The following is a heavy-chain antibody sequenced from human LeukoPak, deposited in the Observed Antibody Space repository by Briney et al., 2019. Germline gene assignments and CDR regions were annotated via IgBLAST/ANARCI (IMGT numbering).Heavy chain of an antibody. CDR2: FDPEDGET. Sequence: ASVKVSCKVSGYTLTELSMHWVRQAPGKGLEWMGGFDPEDGETIYAQKFQGRVTMAEDTSTDTAYMELRSLRSDDTAVYYCARHVLRFLEWSPNFDYWGQGTLVTVSS. D-gene: IGHD3-3*01. CDR1: GYTLTELS. V-gene: IGHV1-24*01. J-gene: IGHJ4*02. CDR3: ARHVLRFLEWSPNFDY.